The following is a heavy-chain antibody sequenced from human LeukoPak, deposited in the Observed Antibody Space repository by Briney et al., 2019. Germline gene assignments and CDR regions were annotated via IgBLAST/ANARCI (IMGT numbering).Heavy chain of an antibody. CDR2: ISNDGNNK. J-gene: IGHJ4*02. Sequence: PGRSPRLSCAASGFTFRSYGMHGVRQAPGTGLESVAVISNDGNNKYYRDSVKGLLTISRDNSKNTMFLQMNSLRVEAAAVYYCAKSYDDIFWPFGDWGQGVLVTVSS. D-gene: IGHD3-9*01. CDR1: GFTFRSYG. CDR3: AKSYDDIFWPFGD. V-gene: IGHV3-30*18.